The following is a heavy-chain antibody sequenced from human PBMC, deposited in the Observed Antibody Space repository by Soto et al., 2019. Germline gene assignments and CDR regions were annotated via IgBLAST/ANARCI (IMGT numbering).Heavy chain of an antibody. CDR2: ISYDGSNK. D-gene: IGHD5-18*01. Sequence: RLSCAASGFTFSSYAMHWVRQAPGKGLEWVAVISYDGSNKYYADSVKGRFTISRDNSKNTLYLQMNSLRAEDTAVYYCAREYAGYSYGGVYYYYGMDVWGQGTTVTVSS. CDR3: AREYAGYSYGGVYYYYGMDV. V-gene: IGHV3-30-3*01. J-gene: IGHJ6*02. CDR1: GFTFSSYA.